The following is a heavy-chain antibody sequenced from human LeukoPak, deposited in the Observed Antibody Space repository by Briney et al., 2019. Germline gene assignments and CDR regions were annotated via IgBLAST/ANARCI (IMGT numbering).Heavy chain of an antibody. D-gene: IGHD4-17*01. CDR3: AMITVTTGVDS. CDR2: SLHSGNT. CDR1: GYSISSGYY. V-gene: IGHV4-38-2*02. J-gene: IGHJ4*02. Sequence: SETLSLTCSVSGYSISSGYYWGWIRQPPGKGLEWIGNSLHSGNTFYNPSLKSRVTISLDTSKNQLSMNLSSVTAADTAVYYCAMITVTTGVDSWGQGALVTVSS.